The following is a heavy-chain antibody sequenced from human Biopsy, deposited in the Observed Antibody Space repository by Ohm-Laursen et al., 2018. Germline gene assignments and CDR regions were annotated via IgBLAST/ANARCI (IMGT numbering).Heavy chain of an antibody. CDR1: GDSISSYY. CDR3: ARDRGYYSDRTVPGYFDL. V-gene: IGHV4-59*01. Sequence: GTLSLTCPVSGDSISSYYWSWIRQPPGKGLEWIGYVCYTGSTDYNPSLQSRVTISVDTSKNHFSLRLRSVTPADTAIYYCARDRGYYSDRTVPGYFDLWGRGTLVTVSS. CDR2: VCYTGST. J-gene: IGHJ2*01. D-gene: IGHD3-22*01.